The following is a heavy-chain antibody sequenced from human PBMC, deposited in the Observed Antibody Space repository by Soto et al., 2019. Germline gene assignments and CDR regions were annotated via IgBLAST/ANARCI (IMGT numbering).Heavy chain of an antibody. V-gene: IGHV3-9*01. CDR2: ISWFSGTE. CDR3: VKASGRPWQILVIFDS. J-gene: IGHJ4*02. D-gene: IGHD3-16*02. Sequence: EVQLVEFGGGLVQPGRSLRLSCVGSGFTCNDYAMHWVRQAPGKGLEWVAGISWFSGTEGYADSVRGRFTISRDDANNSLFLQMDILTPEDTAVYYCVKASGRPWQILVIFDSWGRGTRVTVSS. CDR1: GFTCNDYA.